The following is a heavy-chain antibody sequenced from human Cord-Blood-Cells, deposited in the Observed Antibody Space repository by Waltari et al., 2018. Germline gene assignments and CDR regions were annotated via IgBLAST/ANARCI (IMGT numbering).Heavy chain of an antibody. CDR2: INPSGGST. J-gene: IGHJ3*02. CDR1: GYTFTSYD. CDR3: ANTNWGSINAFDI. D-gene: IGHD7-27*01. Sequence: QVQLVQSGAEVKKPGASVKFSCKASGYTFTSYDMPWVRQAPGQGLEWMGIINPSGGSTSYAQKFQGRVTMTRDTSTSTVYMELSSLRSEDTAVYYCANTNWGSINAFDIWGQGTMVTVSS. V-gene: IGHV1-46*01.